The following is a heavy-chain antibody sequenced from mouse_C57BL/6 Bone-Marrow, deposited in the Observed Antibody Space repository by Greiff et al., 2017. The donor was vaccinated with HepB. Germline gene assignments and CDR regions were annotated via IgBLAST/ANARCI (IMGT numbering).Heavy chain of an antibody. Sequence: VQLQQSGAELVRPGASVKLSCTASGFNIKDDYMHWVKQRPEQGLEWIGWIDPENGDTEYASKFQGKATITEDTTSNTAYLQLRSLTSEDTAVNYWASGASYVYGSSYGGYCDVWGRGTTVTVTS. CDR3: ASGASYVYGSSYGGYCDV. J-gene: IGHJ1*03. D-gene: IGHD1-1*01. CDR2: IDPENGDT. CDR1: GFNIKDDY. V-gene: IGHV14-4*01.